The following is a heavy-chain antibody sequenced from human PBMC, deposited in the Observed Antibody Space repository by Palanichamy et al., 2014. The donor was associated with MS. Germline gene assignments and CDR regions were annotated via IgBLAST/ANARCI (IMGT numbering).Heavy chain of an antibody. J-gene: IGHJ4*02. Sequence: EVQLVQSGGGLVXPGGSLRLSCEVSGLTFTNAWMSWVRQAPGKGLEWVGRIKSRSDGGTTDYAAPVEDRFTISRDDSRDTVYLQMNSLKTEDSAVYLCATKAGAIYDWSYGTYDFWGQGTPVTVSS. CDR1: GLTFTNAW. D-gene: IGHD1-7*01. CDR2: IKSRSDGGTT. V-gene: IGHV3-15*01. CDR3: ATKAGAIYDWSYGTYDF.